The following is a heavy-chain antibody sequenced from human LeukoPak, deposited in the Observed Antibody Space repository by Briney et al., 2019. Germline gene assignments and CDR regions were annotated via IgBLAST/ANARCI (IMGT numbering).Heavy chain of an antibody. CDR1: GFTFSSYA. V-gene: IGHV3-23*01. J-gene: IGHJ4*02. CDR3: AKDRCSTTTCYFDY. D-gene: IGHD2-2*01. CDR2: ISGSGGST. Sequence: PAGSLTLSCAPSGFTFSSYAMSWVRQPPGKVLEWVSGISGSGGSTYYAESVKGRFTISRDNSKNTLYLQMNSLRAEDTAVYYCAKDRCSTTTCYFDYWGQGTLVTVSS.